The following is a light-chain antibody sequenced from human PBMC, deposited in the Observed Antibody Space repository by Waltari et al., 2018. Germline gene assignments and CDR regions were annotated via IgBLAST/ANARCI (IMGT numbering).Light chain of an antibody. Sequence: QLVLTQSPSASASLGASVKFTCTLSSGHSSNIIAWHQQQPEEGPRYLMKVNSDGSHSKGDDIPDRFSGSGSGTERYLTISSVQSEDEADYYCQTGGHGTWVFGGGTKLTVL. CDR2: VNSDGSH. J-gene: IGLJ3*02. CDR3: QTGGHGTWV. CDR1: SGHSSNI. V-gene: IGLV4-69*01.